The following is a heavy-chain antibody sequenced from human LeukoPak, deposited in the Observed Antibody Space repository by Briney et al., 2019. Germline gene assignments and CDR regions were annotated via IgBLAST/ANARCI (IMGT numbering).Heavy chain of an antibody. V-gene: IGHV3-11*01. J-gene: IGHJ4*02. D-gene: IGHD5-18*01. CDR1: GFTFSDCY. Sequence: GGSLRLSCVASGFTFSDCYMNWVRQTPEKGLEWIAHISGDSDTIYYTDSVKGRFTISRDNARNSLFLQMDSLRAEDTAVYYCARDSNTAMIILDHWGQGTPVTVSS. CDR3: ARDSNTAMIILDH. CDR2: ISGDSDTI.